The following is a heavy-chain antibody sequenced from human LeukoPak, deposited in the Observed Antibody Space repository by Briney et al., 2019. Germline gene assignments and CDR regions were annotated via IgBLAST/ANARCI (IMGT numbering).Heavy chain of an antibody. CDR3: ASRVLRPSVVPAAAGNPVASDY. CDR1: GFTFHDHT. Sequence: PGGSLRLSCAASGFTFHDHTMHWVRQGPGKRLEWVALISWDGDVTYYADSVKGRFTISRDNAKNSLYLQMNSLRAEDTAVYYCASRVLRPSVVPAAAGNPVASDYWGQGTLVTVSS. D-gene: IGHD2-2*01. CDR2: ISWDGDVT. J-gene: IGHJ4*02. V-gene: IGHV3-43*01.